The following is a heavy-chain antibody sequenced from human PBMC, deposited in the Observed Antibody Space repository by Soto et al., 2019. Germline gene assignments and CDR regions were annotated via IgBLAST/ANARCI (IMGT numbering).Heavy chain of an antibody. V-gene: IGHV3-15*01. CDR2: IKRKIDGETT. D-gene: IGHD3-10*01. CDR1: GFTFSDAW. J-gene: IGHJ6*01. Sequence: EVQLVESGGGMVMPGGSLRLSCAASGFTFSDAWMTWIRQAPGKGLQCVGRIKRKIDGETTDYAAPVKGRFTISRDDSKNTLELQMYRLKGEDTDMYYCVTDRGGGMDVWGQGTTVTVSS. CDR3: VTDRGGGMDV.